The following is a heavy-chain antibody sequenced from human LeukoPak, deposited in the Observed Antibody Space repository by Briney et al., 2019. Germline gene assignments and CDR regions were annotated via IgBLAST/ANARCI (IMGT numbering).Heavy chain of an antibody. D-gene: IGHD3-9*01. CDR3: ARDPDYDILTGYYKADYYYYYGMDV. Sequence: GASVKVSCKASGGTFSSYAISWVRQAPGQGLEWMGRIIPILGIANYAQKFQGRVTITADKSTSTAYMELSSLRSEDTAVYYCARDPDYDILTGYYKADYYYYYGMDVWGQGTMVTVSS. CDR1: GGTFSSYA. CDR2: IIPILGIA. J-gene: IGHJ6*02. V-gene: IGHV1-69*04.